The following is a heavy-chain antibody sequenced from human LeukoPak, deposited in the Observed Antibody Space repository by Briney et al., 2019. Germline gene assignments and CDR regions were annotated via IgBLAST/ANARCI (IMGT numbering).Heavy chain of an antibody. Sequence: ASVKVSCKASGYTFTSYYMHWVRQAPGQGREWMGIINPSGGSTSYAQKFQGRVTMTRDTSTSTVYMELSSLRSEDAAMYYCARAGGGSWLSTGLDYWGQGTLVTVSS. J-gene: IGHJ4*02. D-gene: IGHD3-22*01. V-gene: IGHV1-46*01. CDR1: GYTFTSYY. CDR3: ARAGGGSWLSTGLDY. CDR2: INPSGGST.